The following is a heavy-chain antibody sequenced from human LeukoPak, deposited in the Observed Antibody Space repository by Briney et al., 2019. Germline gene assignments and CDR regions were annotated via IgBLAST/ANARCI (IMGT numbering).Heavy chain of an antibody. CDR3: ARAMIIAAGLQIIFDY. CDR1: GYSISTGYY. Sequence: SETLSLTCTVSGYSISTGYYWDWIRQPPGRGLGWIDTKYDGGKTYYKQSLKGRSTISVDTAKNQFYLNLTSVTAADTAVYYCARAMIIAAGLQIIFDYGGQGTLVTVS. CDR2: KYDGGKT. D-gene: IGHD6-25*01. V-gene: IGHV4-38-2*02. J-gene: IGHJ4*02.